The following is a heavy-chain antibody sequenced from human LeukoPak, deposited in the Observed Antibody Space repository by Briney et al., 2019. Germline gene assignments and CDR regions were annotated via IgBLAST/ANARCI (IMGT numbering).Heavy chain of an antibody. CDR3: ASTIGSAGTQY. CDR2: IGTAGDT. V-gene: IGHV3-13*01. D-gene: IGHD6-13*01. Sequence: GGSLRLSCAASGFTFSSYDMHWVRQATGKGLEWVSAIGTAGDTYYPGSVKGRFTISRDNAKNRLYLQMNSLGAEDTAVYYCASTIGSAGTQYWGQGTLVTVSS. J-gene: IGHJ4*02. CDR1: GFTFSSYD.